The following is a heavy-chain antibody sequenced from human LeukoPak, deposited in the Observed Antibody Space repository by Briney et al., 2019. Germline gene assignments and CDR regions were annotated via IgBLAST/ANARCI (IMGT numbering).Heavy chain of an antibody. Sequence: SQTLSLTCTVSGGSISSGSYYWSWIRQPAGKGLEWIGRIYTSGSTNYNPSLKSRVTISVDTSKNQFSLKLSSVTAADTAVYYCARHPMAGDIVVVPAADFDYWGQGTLVTVSS. J-gene: IGHJ4*02. D-gene: IGHD2-2*01. CDR2: IYTSGST. CDR3: ARHPMAGDIVVVPAADFDY. CDR1: GGSISSGSYY. V-gene: IGHV4-61*02.